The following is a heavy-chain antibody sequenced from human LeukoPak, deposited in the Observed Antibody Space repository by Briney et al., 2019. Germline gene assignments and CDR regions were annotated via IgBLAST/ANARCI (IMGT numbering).Heavy chain of an antibody. CDR1: GYTFTGYY. CDR3: ARGEIVVVPAAMDY. Sequence: RASVKVSCKASGYTFTGYYMHWVRQAPGQGLEWMGWINPNSGGTNYAQKFQGWVTMTRDTSISTAYMELSRLRSDDTAVYYCARGEIVVVPAAMDYWGQGTLVTVSS. J-gene: IGHJ4*02. D-gene: IGHD2-2*01. V-gene: IGHV1-2*04. CDR2: INPNSGGT.